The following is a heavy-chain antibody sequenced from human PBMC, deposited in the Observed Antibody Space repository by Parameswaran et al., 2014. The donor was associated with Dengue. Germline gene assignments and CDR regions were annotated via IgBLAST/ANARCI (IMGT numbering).Heavy chain of an antibody. CDR3: ARALTYNSGWNYFDY. D-gene: IGHD6-19*01. Sequence: AMPGVRQAPGKGLEWVSVISYDGSNKYYADSVKGRFTISRDNSKNTLYLQMNSLTAEDTAVYYCARALTYNSGWNYFDYWGQGTLVTVSS. CDR1: A. J-gene: IGHJ4*02. CDR2: ISYDGSNK. V-gene: IGHV3-30-3*01.